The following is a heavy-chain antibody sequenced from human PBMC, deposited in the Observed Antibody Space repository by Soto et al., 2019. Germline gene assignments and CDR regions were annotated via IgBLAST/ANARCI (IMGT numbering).Heavy chain of an antibody. J-gene: IGHJ5*02. V-gene: IGHV1-18*01. CDR2: ISAYNYNT. Sequence: QVQLVQSGAEVKKPGASVKVSCKASGYTFTSYGLSWVRQAPGQGLEWMGRISAYNYNTNYTKKLQGRGTMTTDTSTSTAYMELRSLRSDDTAVYYCARVVGALGQRFDPWGQGTRVTVSS. D-gene: IGHD2-15*01. CDR1: GYTFTSYG. CDR3: ARVVGALGQRFDP.